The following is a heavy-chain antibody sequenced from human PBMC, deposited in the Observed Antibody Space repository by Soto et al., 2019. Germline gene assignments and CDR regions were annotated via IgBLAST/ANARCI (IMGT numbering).Heavy chain of an antibody. CDR2: IYYSGST. V-gene: IGHV4-59*01. Sequence: ETLSLTCTVSGGSISSYYWSWIRQPPGKGLEWIGYIYYSGSTNYNPSLKSRVTISVDTSKNQFSLKLSSVTAADTAVYYCARDNGTVTEYYYYYMDVWGKGTTVTVSS. CDR3: ARDNGTVTEYYYYYMDV. CDR1: GGSISSYY. D-gene: IGHD4-4*01. J-gene: IGHJ6*03.